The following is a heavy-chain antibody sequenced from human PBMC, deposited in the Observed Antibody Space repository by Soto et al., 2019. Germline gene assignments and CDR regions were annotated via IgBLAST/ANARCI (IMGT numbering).Heavy chain of an antibody. CDR1: GGSFSGYY. CDR2: INHSGST. V-gene: IGHV4-34*01. J-gene: IGHJ6*03. D-gene: IGHD3-3*01. Sequence: SETLSLTCAVYGGSFSGYYWSWIRQPPGKGLEWIGEINHSGSTNYNPSLKSRVTISVDTSKNQFSLKLSSVTAADTAVYYCARGLRTDFPTYYYYMDVWGKGTTVTVSS. CDR3: ARGLRTDFPTYYYYMDV.